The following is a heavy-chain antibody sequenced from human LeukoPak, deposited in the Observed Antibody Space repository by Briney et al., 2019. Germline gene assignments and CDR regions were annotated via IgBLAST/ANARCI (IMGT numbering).Heavy chain of an antibody. CDR2: IYYSGST. CDR1: GGSISSGDYY. V-gene: IGHV4-30-4*01. J-gene: IGHJ4*02. Sequence: SETLSLTCTVSGGSISSGDYYWSWIRQPPGKGLEWIGYIYYSGSTYYNPSLKSRVTISVDTSNNQFSLKLSSVTAAGTAVYYCARLFSGYYYGWGQGTLVTVSS. D-gene: IGHD3-22*01. CDR3: ARLFSGYYYG.